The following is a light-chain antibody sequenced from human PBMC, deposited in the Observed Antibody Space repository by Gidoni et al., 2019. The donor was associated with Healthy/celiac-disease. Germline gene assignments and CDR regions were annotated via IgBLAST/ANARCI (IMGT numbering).Light chain of an antibody. Sequence: DIQMTQPPSTLSASVGDRVTITCRASQSISSWLAWYQQKPGKAPKLLIYKASSLESGVPSRFSGSGSGTEFTLTISSLQPDDFATYYCQQYNSPQVTFGQGTKVEIK. CDR2: KAS. CDR1: QSISSW. J-gene: IGKJ1*01. CDR3: QQYNSPQVT. V-gene: IGKV1-5*03.